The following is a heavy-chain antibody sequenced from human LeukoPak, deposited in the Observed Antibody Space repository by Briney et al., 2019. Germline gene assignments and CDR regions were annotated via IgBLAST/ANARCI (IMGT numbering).Heavy chain of an antibody. Sequence: ASVKVSCKASGYTFTSYYMHWVRQAPGRGLEWMGIINPSGGSTSYAQKFQGRVTMTEDTSTDTAYMELSSLRSEDTAVYYCATVAQQLVPYWGQGTLVTVSS. D-gene: IGHD6-13*01. J-gene: IGHJ4*02. CDR1: GYTFTSYY. CDR2: INPSGGST. CDR3: ATVAQQLVPY. V-gene: IGHV1-46*01.